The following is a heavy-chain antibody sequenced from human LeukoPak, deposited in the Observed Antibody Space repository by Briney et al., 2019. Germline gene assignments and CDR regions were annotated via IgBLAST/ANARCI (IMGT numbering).Heavy chain of an antibody. J-gene: IGHJ4*02. Sequence: GGSLRLSCTASGFTFSSYAMSWVRQAPGKRLEWVTAISGSGGSTYYADSVKGRFTISRDNSKNTLYLQMNSLRAEDTAVYYCAKETRSFEDVIDYWGQGTLVTVSS. D-gene: IGHD3-10*01. CDR1: GFTFSSYA. CDR3: AKETRSFEDVIDY. CDR2: ISGSGGST. V-gene: IGHV3-23*01.